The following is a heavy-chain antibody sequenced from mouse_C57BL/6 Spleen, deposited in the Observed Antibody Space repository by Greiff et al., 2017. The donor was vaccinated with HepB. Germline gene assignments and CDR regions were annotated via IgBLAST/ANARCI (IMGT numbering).Heavy chain of an antibody. CDR1: GFTFSSYG. J-gene: IGHJ1*03. D-gene: IGHD1-1*01. CDR3: ASITTVVADWEFDV. Sequence: DVHLVESGGDLVKPGGSLKLSCAASGFTFSSYGMSWVRQTPDKRLEWVATISSGGSYTYYPDSVKGRFTISRDNAKNTLYLQLSSLKSEDTAMYYCASITTVVADWEFDVWGTGTTVTVAS. CDR2: ISSGGSYT. V-gene: IGHV5-6*01.